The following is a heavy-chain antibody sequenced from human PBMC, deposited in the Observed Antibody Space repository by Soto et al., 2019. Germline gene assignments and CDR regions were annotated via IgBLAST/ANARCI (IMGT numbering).Heavy chain of an antibody. CDR1: GGSISSSSYY. J-gene: IGHJ4*02. CDR2: IYYRGNT. CDR3: AREGGGYCSGGSCQVDY. V-gene: IGHV4-39*02. Sequence: QLQLQESGPGLVKPSETLSLTCTVSGGSISSSSYYWGWIRQPPGKGLEWIGSIYYRGNTYYNPSPKSRVTISVDTSMNQFSLKLSSVTAADTAVYYCAREGGGYCSGGSCQVDYWGQGTLVTVSS. D-gene: IGHD2-15*01.